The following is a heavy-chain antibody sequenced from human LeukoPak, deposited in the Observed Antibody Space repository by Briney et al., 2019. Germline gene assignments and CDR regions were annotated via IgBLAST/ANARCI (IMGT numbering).Heavy chain of an antibody. J-gene: IGHJ4*02. CDR3: ARDGNYDSSGYYDY. D-gene: IGHD3-22*01. CDR1: GFTFSSYS. V-gene: IGHV3-21*01. CDR2: ISSSSSYI. Sequence: GGSLRLSCAASGFTFSSYSMNWVRHAPGKGLEWVSSISSSSSYIYYADSVKGRFTISRDNAKNSLYLQMNSLRAEDTAVYYCARDGNYDSSGYYDYWGQGTLVTVSS.